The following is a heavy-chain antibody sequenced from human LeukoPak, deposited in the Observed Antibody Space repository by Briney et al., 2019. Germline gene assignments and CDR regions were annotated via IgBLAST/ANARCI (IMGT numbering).Heavy chain of an antibody. V-gene: IGHV3-53*01. CDR2: LYSGGST. Sequence: GGSLRLSCAASGFTVSSNYMSWVRQAPGKGLEWVSVLYSGGSTNYADSVQGRFTISRDTSKNTLFLHMNSLRAEDTAVYYCARDSDSSGHYYMDYFDYWGQGALVTVSS. CDR3: ARDSDSSGHYYMDYFDY. J-gene: IGHJ4*02. D-gene: IGHD3-22*01. CDR1: GFTVSSNY.